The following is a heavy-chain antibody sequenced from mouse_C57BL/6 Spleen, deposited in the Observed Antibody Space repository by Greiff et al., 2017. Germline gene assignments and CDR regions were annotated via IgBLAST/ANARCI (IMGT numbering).Heavy chain of an antibody. V-gene: IGHV5-17*01. J-gene: IGHJ1*03. CDR1: GFTFSDYG. CDR3: ERRGLGTWYFDV. CDR2: ISSGSSTI. D-gene: IGHD4-1*01. Sequence: EVQLVESGGGLVKPGGSLKLSCAASGFTFSDYGMHWVRQAPEKGLEWVAYISSGSSTIYYADTVTGRFTISRDNAKNTLCLQMTSLRSEDTAMYYCERRGLGTWYFDVWGTGTTGTVSA.